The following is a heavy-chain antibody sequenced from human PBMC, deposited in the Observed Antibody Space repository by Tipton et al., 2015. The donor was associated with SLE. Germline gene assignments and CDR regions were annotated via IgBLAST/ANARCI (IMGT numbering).Heavy chain of an antibody. V-gene: IGHV4-39*07. CDR1: GGSINSFDYH. Sequence: TLSLTCIVSGGSINSFDYHWAWGRQAPGMGLEWIGSVDYSGVTDYKASLESRVAISLDPSKNHFSLQLTGMTAADTAVYYCARGRYCFDDWGQGTLVTVSS. J-gene: IGHJ4*02. CDR3: ARGRYCFDD. CDR2: VDYSGVT.